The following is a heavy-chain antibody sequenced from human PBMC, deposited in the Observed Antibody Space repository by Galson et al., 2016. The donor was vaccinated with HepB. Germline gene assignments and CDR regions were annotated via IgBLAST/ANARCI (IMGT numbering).Heavy chain of an antibody. CDR1: GFTFRSYW. V-gene: IGHV3-53*01. D-gene: IGHD1-20*01. CDR3: ASMTGTTPGGY. CDR2: IYSGGST. Sequence: SLRLSCAASGFTFRSYWMNWVRQAPGKGLEWVSLIYSGGSTYYADSVKGRFTISRDNSKNTLYLQMNSLRAEDTAVYYCASMTGTTPGGYWGQGTLVTVSS. J-gene: IGHJ4*02.